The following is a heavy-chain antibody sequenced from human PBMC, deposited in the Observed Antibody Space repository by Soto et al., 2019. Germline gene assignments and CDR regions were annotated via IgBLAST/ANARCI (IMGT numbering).Heavy chain of an antibody. Sequence: ASVKVSCKASDNSFSTFDLSWVRQAPGQGLEWMGSVSPYNGYTDYAQNLQGRVTMTTDRDTSTAYLELRSLRSEDTAVYYCARLSRTPFSSGWYQDYYYGMDVWGQGTTVTVSS. CDR2: VSPYNGYT. CDR3: ARLSRTPFSSGWYQDYYYGMDV. CDR1: DNSFSTFD. V-gene: IGHV1-18*01. J-gene: IGHJ6*02. D-gene: IGHD6-19*01.